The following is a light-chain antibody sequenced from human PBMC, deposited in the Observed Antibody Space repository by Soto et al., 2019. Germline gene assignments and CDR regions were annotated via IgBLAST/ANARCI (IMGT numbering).Light chain of an antibody. CDR1: SSNIGAGYD. J-gene: IGLJ3*02. CDR2: GNS. V-gene: IGLV1-40*01. CDR3: QSYDSSLSGWV. Sequence: QSVLTQPPSVSGAPGQRVTISCTGCSSNIGAGYDVHWYQQLPGTAPKLLIYGNSNRPSGVPDRFSGSKSGPSASLAITGLLAEDEADYYCQSYDSSLSGWVFGGGTKLTVL.